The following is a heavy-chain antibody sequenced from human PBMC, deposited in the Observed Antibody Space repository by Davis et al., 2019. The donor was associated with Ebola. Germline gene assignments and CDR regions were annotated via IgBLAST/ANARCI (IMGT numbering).Heavy chain of an antibody. D-gene: IGHD3-22*01. CDR1: GGSISSYY. CDR2: IYYSGST. V-gene: IGHV4-59*01. CDR3: ARGYYYDSSGYYYAAFDI. Sequence: PSETLSLTCTVSGGSISSYYWSWIRQPPGKGLEWIGYIYYSGSTNYNPSLKSRVTISVDTSKNQFSLKLSSVTAADTAVYYCARGYYYDSSGYYYAAFDIWGQGTMVTVSS. J-gene: IGHJ3*02.